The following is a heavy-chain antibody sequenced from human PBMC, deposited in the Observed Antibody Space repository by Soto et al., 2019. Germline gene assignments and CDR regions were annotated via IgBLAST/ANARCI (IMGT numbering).Heavy chain of an antibody. CDR1: GGSMSSSRDY. Sequence: SGTLSITCTVSGGSMSSSRDYWGWIRQPPGKGLEWIGSIYYSGSTYYNPSLNSRVTISVDTSKNQFSLKLSSVTAADTAVYYCARKSGYSSSWEFDYWGQGTLVTVSS. J-gene: IGHJ4*02. CDR2: IYYSGST. V-gene: IGHV4-39*01. D-gene: IGHD6-13*01. CDR3: ARKSGYSSSWEFDY.